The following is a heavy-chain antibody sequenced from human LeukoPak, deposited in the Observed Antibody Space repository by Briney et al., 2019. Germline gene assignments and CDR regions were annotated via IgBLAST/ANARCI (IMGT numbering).Heavy chain of an antibody. Sequence: PSETLSLTCTVSGGSISSYYWRWIRQPAGKGLEWIGRIYTSGSTNYNPSLKSRVTMSVDTSKNQFSLKLSSVTAADTAVYYCASTCSSTSCYRGGWFDPWGQGTLVTVSS. D-gene: IGHD2-2*02. CDR1: GGSISSYY. J-gene: IGHJ5*02. CDR3: ASTCSSTSCYRGGWFDP. CDR2: IYTSGST. V-gene: IGHV4-4*07.